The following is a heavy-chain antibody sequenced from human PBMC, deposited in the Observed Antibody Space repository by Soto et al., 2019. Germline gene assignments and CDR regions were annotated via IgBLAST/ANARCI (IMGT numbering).Heavy chain of an antibody. CDR1: GFTFSGFG. V-gene: IGHV3-30*03. CDR3: ARWGKHDGEYSPPSDL. J-gene: IGHJ5*02. CDR2: ISYDGTNE. Sequence: QEELVESGGGVVQPGRSLRLSCAASGFTFSGFGMHWVRQAPGKGLEWVAVISYDGTNEIYADSVKGRFSVSKDNSKNIVYLQMNSLRDEDTAMYYCARWGKHDGEYSPPSDLWGPGTLVTVSS. D-gene: IGHD3-10*01.